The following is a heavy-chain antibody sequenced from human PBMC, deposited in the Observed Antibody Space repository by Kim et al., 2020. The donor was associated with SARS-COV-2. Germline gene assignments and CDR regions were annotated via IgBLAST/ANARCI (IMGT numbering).Heavy chain of an antibody. CDR3: ARDLLTGYWAGYYYGMDV. CDR2: ISYDGSNK. CDR1: GFTFSSYA. D-gene: IGHD3-9*01. V-gene: IGHV3-30*04. Sequence: GGSLRLSCAASGFTFSSYAMHWVRQAPGKGLEWVAVISYDGSNKYYADSVKGRFTISRDNSKNTLYLQMNSLRAEDTAVYYCARDLLTGYWAGYYYGMDVWGQGTTVTVSS. J-gene: IGHJ6*02.